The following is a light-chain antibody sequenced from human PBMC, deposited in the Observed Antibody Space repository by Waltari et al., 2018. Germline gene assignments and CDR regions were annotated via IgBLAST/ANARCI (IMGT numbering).Light chain of an antibody. CDR1: QGISSD. CDR2: AAS. J-gene: IGKJ4*01. Sequence: DIQLTQSPSFLSASIGDRVTIPCRASQGISSDLAWYQQKPGKAPKLLIYAASTLQSGVPSRFSGSGSGTEFTLTISSLQPEDFATYYCQELNTYPQSLTFGGGTKVEI. V-gene: IGKV1-9*01. CDR3: QELNTYPQSLT.